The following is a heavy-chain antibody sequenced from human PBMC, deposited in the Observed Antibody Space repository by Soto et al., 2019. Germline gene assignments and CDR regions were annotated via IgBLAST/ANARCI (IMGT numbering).Heavy chain of an antibody. CDR2: IITVLGVA. CDR1: GGNFRSQS. Sequence: QVQLVQSGAEVKKPGSSVKVSCKASGGNFRSQSISISWVRQAPGQGLEWMARIITVLGVANYAQKFQARLTLTADNSPSTVHLEMRSLRSEYTSTYYCARDRNLAAPGTVETNYYYGMDIWGQGTTFTVSS. J-gene: IGHJ6*02. D-gene: IGHD6-13*01. V-gene: IGHV1-69*08. CDR3: ARDRNLAAPGTVETNYYYGMDI.